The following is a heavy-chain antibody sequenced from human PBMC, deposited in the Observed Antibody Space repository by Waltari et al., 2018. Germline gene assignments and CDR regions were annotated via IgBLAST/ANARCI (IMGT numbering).Heavy chain of an antibody. D-gene: IGHD2-15*01. CDR2: IRGSGGST. V-gene: IGHV3-23*04. Sequence: EVQLVASGGGLVQPGGSLRLSCAASGFTFSSYAMRWVRQAPGKGLEWVSAIRGSGGSTYYADSVKGRFTISRDNSKNTLYLQMNSLRAEDTAVYYCAKDRVDCSGGSCYSLDFQHWGQGTLVTVSS. CDR3: AKDRVDCSGGSCYSLDFQH. CDR1: GFTFSSYA. J-gene: IGHJ1*01.